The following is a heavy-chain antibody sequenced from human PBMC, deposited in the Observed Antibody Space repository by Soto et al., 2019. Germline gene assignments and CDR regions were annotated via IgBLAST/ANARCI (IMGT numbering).Heavy chain of an antibody. CDR3: AARRGYPLGAFDY. CDR2: IVVGSGNT. J-gene: IGHJ4*02. Sequence: ASVKVSCQASGFTFTSSAVQWVRQARGQRLEWIGWIVVGSGNTKYAQKFQERVTITRDKSTSTAYMELSSLRSEDTAVYYCAARRGYPLGAFDYWGQGTLVTVSS. V-gene: IGHV1-58*01. D-gene: IGHD3-22*01. CDR1: GFTFTSSA.